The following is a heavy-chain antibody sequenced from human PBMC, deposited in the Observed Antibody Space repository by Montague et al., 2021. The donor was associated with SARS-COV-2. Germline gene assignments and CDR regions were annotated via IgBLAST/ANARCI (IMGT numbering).Heavy chain of an antibody. CDR3: ARKASRGITIFGVVTASCYFDY. CDR2: INYSGST. CDR1: GGSISSSSYY. J-gene: IGHJ4*03. V-gene: IGHV4-39*01. Sequence: SETLSLTCTVSGGSISSSSYYWGWIRQPPGQGLEWIGCINYSGSTYYNPSLKSRVTISVDTSKDQFSLKLSSVTAADTAVYYCARKASRGITIFGVVTASCYFDYWGQGTLVTVSS. D-gene: IGHD3-3*01.